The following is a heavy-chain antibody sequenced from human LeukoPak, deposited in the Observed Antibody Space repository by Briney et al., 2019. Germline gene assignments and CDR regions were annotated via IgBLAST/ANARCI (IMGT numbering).Heavy chain of an antibody. CDR2: INPNSGGT. D-gene: IGHD2-2*01. Sequence: ASVKVSCKASGYTFTGYYMHWVRQAPGQGLEWMGWINPNSGGTNYAQKFQGRVTMTRDTSISTAYMELSRLRSDDTAVYYCARDLGLEYSSSADYWGQGTLVTVSS. V-gene: IGHV1-2*02. CDR1: GYTFTGYY. J-gene: IGHJ4*02. CDR3: ARDLGLEYSSSADY.